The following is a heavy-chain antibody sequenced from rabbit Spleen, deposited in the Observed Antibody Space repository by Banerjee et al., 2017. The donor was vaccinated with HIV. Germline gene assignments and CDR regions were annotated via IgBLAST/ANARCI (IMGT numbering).Heavy chain of an antibody. Sequence: QSLEESGGDLVQPEGSLTLTCTASGFSFSSSDYMCWVRQAPGKGLEWIACINAVTGKAVYATWAKGRFTCSKTSSTTVTLQMTSLTVADTATYFCARDTGTSFSSYGMDLWGPRHPRHRL. CDR2: INAVTGKA. CDR3: ARDTGTSFSSYGMDL. CDR1: GFSFSSSDY. D-gene: IGHD7-1*01. J-gene: IGHJ6*01. V-gene: IGHV1S40*01.